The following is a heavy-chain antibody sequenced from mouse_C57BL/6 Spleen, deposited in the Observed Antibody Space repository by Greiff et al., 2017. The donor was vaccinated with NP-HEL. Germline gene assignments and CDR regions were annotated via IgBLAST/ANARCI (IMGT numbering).Heavy chain of an antibody. D-gene: IGHD3-3*01. Sequence: EVQLVESGEGLVKPGGSLKLSCAASGFTFSSYAMSWVRQTPEKRLEWVAYISSGGDYIYYADTVKGRFTISRDNARNTLYLQMSSLKSEDTAMYYCTRDRDSPYYYAMDYWGQGTSVTVSS. CDR2: ISSGGDYI. CDR1: GFTFSSYA. V-gene: IGHV5-9-1*02. J-gene: IGHJ4*01. CDR3: TRDRDSPYYYAMDY.